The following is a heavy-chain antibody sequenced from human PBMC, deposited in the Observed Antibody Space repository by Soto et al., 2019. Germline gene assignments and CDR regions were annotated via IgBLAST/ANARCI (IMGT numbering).Heavy chain of an antibody. CDR3: ERYGGWYSYNWFDP. V-gene: IGHV3-48*03. D-gene: IGHD6-19*01. Sequence: GGSLTLSCVASGFPFSSFEMNWIRQAPAKGPEWIAVINPSGRTISYADSVQSRFTISRDNAENSVYLQMSSLRGEDTAMYYCERYGGWYSYNWFDPWGQGTLVTVSS. CDR1: GFPFSSFE. J-gene: IGHJ5*02. CDR2: INPSGRTI.